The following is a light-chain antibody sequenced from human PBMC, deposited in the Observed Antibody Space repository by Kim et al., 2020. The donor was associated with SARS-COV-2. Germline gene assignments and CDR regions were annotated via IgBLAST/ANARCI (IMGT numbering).Light chain of an antibody. CDR3: CSYAGRYIYV. V-gene: IGLV2-11*01. CDR2: NVS. Sequence: QSALTQPRSVSGSPGQSVTISCSGTSSDVGKYDYVSWYQQHPGKGPKLVIYNVSERPSGVPDRFSGSKSGNTASLTISGLLEEDEADYHCCSYAGRYIYVFGSGTKVT. CDR1: SSDVGKYDY. J-gene: IGLJ1*01.